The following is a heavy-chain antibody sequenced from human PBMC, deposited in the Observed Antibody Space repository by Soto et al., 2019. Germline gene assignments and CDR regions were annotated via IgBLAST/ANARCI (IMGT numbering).Heavy chain of an antibody. CDR1: GFTVDDYA. V-gene: IGHV3-9*01. J-gene: IGHJ4*02. CDR3: AKDMKWGGMTTIHYFDS. Sequence: GGSLRLSCVASGFTVDDYAMHWVRQAPGKGLEWVSGISANGENVDYADSVKSRLTVYKDNAKNSLFLQMNSLRPEDTALYYCAKDMKWGGMTTIHYFDSWGQGT. D-gene: IGHD4-17*01. CDR2: ISANGENV.